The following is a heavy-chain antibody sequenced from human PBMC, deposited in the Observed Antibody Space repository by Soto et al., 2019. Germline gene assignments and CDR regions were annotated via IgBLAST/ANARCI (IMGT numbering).Heavy chain of an antibody. D-gene: IGHD3-10*01. J-gene: IGHJ6*02. CDR2: IDPSDSYT. V-gene: IGHV5-10-1*01. CDR3: ARGLVSSYGYYGMDV. CDR1: GYSFTSYW. Sequence: PGASLKISCKGSGYSFTSYWISWVRQMPGKGLEWMGRIDPSDSYTNYSPSFQGHVTISADKSISTAYLQWSSLKASDTAMYYCARGLVSSYGYYGMDVWGQGTTVTVSS.